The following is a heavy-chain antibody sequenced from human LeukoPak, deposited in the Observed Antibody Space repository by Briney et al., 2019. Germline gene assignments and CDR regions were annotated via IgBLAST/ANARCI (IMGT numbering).Heavy chain of an antibody. Sequence: SETLSLTCAVYGGSFSGYYWSWIRQPPGKGLEWTGEINHSGSTNYNPSLKSRVTISVDTSKNQFSLKLSSVTAADTAVYYCARLIRDYGDYYYYYMDVWGKGTTVTISS. D-gene: IGHD3-16*01. V-gene: IGHV4-34*01. CDR1: GGSFSGYY. CDR2: INHSGST. CDR3: ARLIRDYGDYYYYYMDV. J-gene: IGHJ6*03.